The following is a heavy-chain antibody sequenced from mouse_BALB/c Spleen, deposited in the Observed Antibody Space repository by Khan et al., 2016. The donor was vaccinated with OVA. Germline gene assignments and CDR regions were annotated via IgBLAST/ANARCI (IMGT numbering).Heavy chain of an antibody. Sequence: QVQLKESGAELVKPGASVKLSCKASGYTFTSYQMYWVKQRPGQGLEWIGEITPSNGGTNFNEKFKNKATLTVDESSSAAFMQLSSLTSEDSAVYYCRRGGYGGFAYWGQGTLVTVSA. CDR2: ITPSNGGT. CDR1: GYTFTSYQ. V-gene: IGHV1-53*01. CDR3: RRGGYGGFAY. D-gene: IGHD3-1*01. J-gene: IGHJ3*01.